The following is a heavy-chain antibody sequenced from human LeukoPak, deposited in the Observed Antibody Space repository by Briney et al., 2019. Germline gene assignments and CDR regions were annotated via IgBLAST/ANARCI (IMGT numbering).Heavy chain of an antibody. CDR2: ISSSGSTI. CDR3: ARSDNYYNSSGYFY. D-gene: IGHD3-22*01. Sequence: GGSLRLSCAASGFTFSSYEMNWVRQAPGKGLEWVSYISSSGSTIYYADSVKGRFTISRDNAKNSLYLQMNSLRAEDTAVYYCARSDNYYNSSGYFYWGQGTLVTVSS. CDR1: GFTFSSYE. J-gene: IGHJ4*02. V-gene: IGHV3-48*03.